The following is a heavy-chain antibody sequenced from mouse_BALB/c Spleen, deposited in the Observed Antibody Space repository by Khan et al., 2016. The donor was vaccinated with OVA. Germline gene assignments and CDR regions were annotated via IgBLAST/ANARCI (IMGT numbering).Heavy chain of an antibody. J-gene: IGHJ1*01. CDR1: GSSIPSDYA. V-gene: IGHV3-2*02. CDR2: IRNSGNT. Sequence: EVKLEESGPGLVKPSQSLALTCTVSGSSIPSDYAWNWIRQFPGSKLEWMGYIRNSGNTSYNPSLKSRITITRDTSKNQFFLQLNSVTTEDTATYYCARDGNWYFDVWGAGTTVTGSS. CDR3: ARDGNWYFDV. D-gene: IGHD2-1*01.